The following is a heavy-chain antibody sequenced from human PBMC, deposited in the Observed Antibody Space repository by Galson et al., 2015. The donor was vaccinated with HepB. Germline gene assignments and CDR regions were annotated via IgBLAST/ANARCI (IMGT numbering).Heavy chain of an antibody. CDR3: ATGYPIAAAGDRSFDY. V-gene: IGHV1-24*01. J-gene: IGHJ4*02. CDR2: FDPEDGET. CDR1: GYPLTELS. Sequence: SVKVSCKVSGYPLTELSMHWVRQAPGKGLEWMGGFDPEDGETIYAQKFQGRVTMTEDTSTDTAYMELSSLRSEDTAVYYCATGYPIAAAGDRSFDYWGQGTLVTVSS. D-gene: IGHD6-13*01.